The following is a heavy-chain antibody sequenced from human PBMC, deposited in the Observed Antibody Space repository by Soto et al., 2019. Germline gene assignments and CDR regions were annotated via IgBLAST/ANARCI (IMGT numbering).Heavy chain of an antibody. J-gene: IGHJ4*02. CDR2: IYYSGST. CDR3: ATRPQSINWFPYFDF. V-gene: IGHV4-59*01. D-gene: IGHD1-20*01. CDR1: GGSISSYY. Sequence: SETLSLTCTVSGGSISSYYWSWIRQPPGKGLEWIGYIYYSGSTNYNPSLKSRVTISVDTSKNQFSLKLSSVTAADTAVYFCATRPQSINWFPYFDFWGQGALVTVSS.